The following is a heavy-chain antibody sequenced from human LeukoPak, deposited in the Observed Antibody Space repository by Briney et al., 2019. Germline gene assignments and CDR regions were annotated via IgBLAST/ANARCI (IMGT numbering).Heavy chain of an antibody. CDR1: GFTFNSYA. CDR3: ARGGCSSTSCYQIFDY. CDR2: VSGSGDST. Sequence: PGGSLRLSCAASGFTFNSYAMNWVRQAPGKGLEWVSAVSGSGDSTYYADSVKGRFTISRDNSKNTLYLQMNSLRAEDTAVYYCARGGCSSTSCYQIFDYWGQGTLVTVSS. V-gene: IGHV3-23*01. D-gene: IGHD2-2*01. J-gene: IGHJ4*02.